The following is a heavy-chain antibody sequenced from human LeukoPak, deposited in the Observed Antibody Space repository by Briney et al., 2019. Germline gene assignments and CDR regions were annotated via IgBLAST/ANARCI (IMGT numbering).Heavy chain of an antibody. D-gene: IGHD3-10*01. CDR3: AKGTMGRGFGY. J-gene: IGHJ4*02. CDR2: ISGSGGNT. CDR1: GFTFSGYA. Sequence: PGGSLRLSCAASGFTFSGYAMNWVRQAPGKGLEWVSAISGSGGNTYYADSVKGRFTISRDNSKNTLYLQMNSLRAEDTAVYYCAKGTMGRGFGYWGQGTLVTVSS. V-gene: IGHV3-23*01.